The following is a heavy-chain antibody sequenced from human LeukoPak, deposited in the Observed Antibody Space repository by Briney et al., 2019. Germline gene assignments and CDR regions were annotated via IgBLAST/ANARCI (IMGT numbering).Heavy chain of an antibody. CDR2: ISWNSGSI. Sequence: GRSLRLSCAASGFTFDDYAMHWVRQAPGKGLEWVSGISWNSGSIGYADSVKGRFTISRDNAKNTLYLQMNSLRAEDTAVYYCARGNIKFDYWGQGTLATVSS. CDR3: ARGNIKFDY. CDR1: GFTFDDYA. J-gene: IGHJ4*02. V-gene: IGHV3-9*01.